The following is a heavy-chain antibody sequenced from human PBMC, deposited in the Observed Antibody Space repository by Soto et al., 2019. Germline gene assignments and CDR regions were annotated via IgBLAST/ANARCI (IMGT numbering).Heavy chain of an antibody. J-gene: IGHJ4*02. CDR1: GYTFTGYY. D-gene: IGHD6-19*01. CDR2: INPNSGGT. V-gene: IGHV1-2*02. CDR3: ARELGIAVAGTGY. Sequence: QVQLVQSGAEVKKPGASVKVSCKASGYTFTGYYMHWVRQAPGQGLEWMGWINPNSGGTNYAQKFQGRVTITRDTSASTAYMELSSLRSEDTAVYYCARELGIAVAGTGYWGQGTLVTVSS.